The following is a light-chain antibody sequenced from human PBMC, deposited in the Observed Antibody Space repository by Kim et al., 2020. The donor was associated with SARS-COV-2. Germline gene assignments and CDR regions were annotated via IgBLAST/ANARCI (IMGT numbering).Light chain of an antibody. J-gene: IGLJ2*01. Sequence: QSALTQPPSASGSPGHSVTISCAGTSSDVGGYNYVSWYQQHPGKVPKLMIYEVNKRPSGVPDRFSGSKSGNTASLTVSGLQAEDEADYYCSSYIGSNFYVLFGGGTQLTVL. CDR1: SSDVGGYNY. CDR2: EVN. CDR3: SSYIGSNFYVL. V-gene: IGLV2-8*01.